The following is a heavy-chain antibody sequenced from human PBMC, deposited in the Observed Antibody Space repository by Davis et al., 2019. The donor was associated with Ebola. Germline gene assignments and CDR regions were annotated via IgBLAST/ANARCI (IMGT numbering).Heavy chain of an antibody. Sequence: PGGSLRLSCAASAFTFSSYSLNWVRQAPGTGLEWVSYISSSSSTIYYADSVKGRFTISRDNAKNSLYLQMNSLRDEDTAVYYCAKDPAGHAAGDDYWGQGTLVTVSS. J-gene: IGHJ4*02. V-gene: IGHV3-48*02. CDR2: ISSSSSTI. CDR3: AKDPAGHAAGDDY. CDR1: AFTFSSYS. D-gene: IGHD5-18*01.